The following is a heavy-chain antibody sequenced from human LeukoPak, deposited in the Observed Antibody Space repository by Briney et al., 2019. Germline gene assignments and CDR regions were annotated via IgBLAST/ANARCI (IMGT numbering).Heavy chain of an antibody. D-gene: IGHD3-10*01. CDR2: ISYDGSNK. V-gene: IGHV3-30-3*01. CDR1: GFTFSSYA. CDR3: ARAGYYGSGSYPRLSYYGMDA. Sequence: PGRSLRLSCAASGFTFSSYAMHWVRQAPGKGLEWVAVISYDGSNKYYADSVKGRFTISRDNSKNTLYLQMNSLRAEDTAVYYCARAGYYGSGSYPRLSYYGMDAWGQGTTVTVSS. J-gene: IGHJ6*02.